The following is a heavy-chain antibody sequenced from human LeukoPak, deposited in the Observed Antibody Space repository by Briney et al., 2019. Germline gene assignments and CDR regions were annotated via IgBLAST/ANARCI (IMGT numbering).Heavy chain of an antibody. CDR1: GFTVSSNY. CDR2: IYSGGST. Sequence: GGSLRLSCAASGFTVSSNYMSWVRQAPGKGLEWVSVIYSGGSTYYADSVKGRFTISRDNSKNTLYLQMNSLRAEDTAVYYCARDLSLGYGGNLRYYYGMDVWGQGTTVTVSS. D-gene: IGHD4-23*01. CDR3: ARDLSLGYGGNLRYYYGMDV. V-gene: IGHV3-53*01. J-gene: IGHJ6*02.